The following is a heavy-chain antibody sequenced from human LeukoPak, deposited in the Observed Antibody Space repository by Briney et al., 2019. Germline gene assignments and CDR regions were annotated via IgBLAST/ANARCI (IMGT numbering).Heavy chain of an antibody. D-gene: IGHD6-13*01. J-gene: IGHJ6*02. CDR3: ARDRIAAAEYGMDV. CDR1: GFTFSSYA. V-gene: IGHV3-30-3*01. Sequence: PGGSLRLSCAASGFTFSSYAMHWVRQAPGKGLEWVAVISYDGSNKYYADSVKGRFTISRDNSKNTLYLQMNSLRAEDTAVYYCARDRIAAAEYGMDVWGQGTTVTVSS. CDR2: ISYDGSNK.